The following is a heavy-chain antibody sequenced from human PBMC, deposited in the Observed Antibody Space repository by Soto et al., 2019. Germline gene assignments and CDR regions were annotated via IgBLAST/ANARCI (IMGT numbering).Heavy chain of an antibody. V-gene: IGHV3-15*01. D-gene: IGHD3-9*01. CDR3: TTGIYYDILTGYHNVAY. CDR2: IKSKTDGGTA. CDR1: GFNLSHPW. J-gene: IGHJ4*02. Sequence: GGSLRLSCVASGFNLSHPWMTWVRQAAGKGLEWVGRIKSKTDGGTADYAAPAKGRATISRDDSKNTVYLQMNSLKTEDTAVYYCTTGIYYDILTGYHNVAYWGQGALVTVSS.